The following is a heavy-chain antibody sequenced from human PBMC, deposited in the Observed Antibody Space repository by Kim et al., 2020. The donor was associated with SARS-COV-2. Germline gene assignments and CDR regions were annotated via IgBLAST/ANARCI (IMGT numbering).Heavy chain of an antibody. CDR3: AYCSATSCPYYFYGMDV. V-gene: IGHV4-38-2*02. Sequence: SETLSLTCNVSNYSISSGSYWGWIRQPPGKGLEWIGSIYHSGSTYSGSTYYNPSLKSRVTISIDASKSQFSLKLSSVTAADTAVYYCAYCSATSCPYYFYGMDVWGQGTTVTVSS. CDR1: NYSISSGSY. D-gene: IGHD2-2*01. CDR2: IYHSGSTYSGST. J-gene: IGHJ6*02.